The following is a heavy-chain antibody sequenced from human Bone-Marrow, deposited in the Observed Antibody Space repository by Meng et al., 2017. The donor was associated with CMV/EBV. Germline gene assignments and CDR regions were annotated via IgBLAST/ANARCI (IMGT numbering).Heavy chain of an antibody. J-gene: IGHJ2*01. V-gene: IGHV3-74*01. CDR2: INSDGSST. Sequence: GGSLRLSCAASGFTFSNYWMHWVRQAPGKGLVWVSRINSDGSSTSYADSVKGRFTISRDNAKNTLYLQMNSLRAEDTAVYYCARPTYYYDSSGYYWYFDLWGRGTLVTVSS. CDR3: ARPTYYYDSSGYYWYFDL. CDR1: GFTFSNYW. D-gene: IGHD3-22*01.